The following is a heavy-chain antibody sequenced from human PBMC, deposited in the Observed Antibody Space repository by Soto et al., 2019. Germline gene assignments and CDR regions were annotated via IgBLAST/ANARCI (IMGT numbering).Heavy chain of an antibody. V-gene: IGHV4-30-2*01. CDR2: IYHSGST. D-gene: IGHD2-21*02. CDR3: SRGSYCGVDCPTPIDY. J-gene: IGHJ4*02. CDR1: GGSISSGGYS. Sequence: PSETLSLTCAVSGGSISSGGYSWSWIRQQQGKGLEWIGYIYHSGSTYYNPSLKSRVTISVDTSKTQFSLKLSSVTAADTAVYYCSRGSYCGVDCPTPIDYCGQGTLVPVS.